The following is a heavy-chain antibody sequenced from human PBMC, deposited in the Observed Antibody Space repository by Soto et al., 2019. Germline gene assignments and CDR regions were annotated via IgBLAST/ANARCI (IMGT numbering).Heavy chain of an antibody. V-gene: IGHV1-3*01. CDR2: INAGNGNT. D-gene: IGHD5-18*01. CDR3: ARVPGIQLWVPYDY. CDR1: GYTFTSYA. J-gene: IGHJ4*02. Sequence: ASVKVSCKASGYTFTSYAMHWVRQAPGQRLEWMGWINAGNGNTKYSQKFQGRVTITRDTSASTAYMELSSLRSEDTAVYYCARVPGIQLWVPYDYWGQGTLGTVS.